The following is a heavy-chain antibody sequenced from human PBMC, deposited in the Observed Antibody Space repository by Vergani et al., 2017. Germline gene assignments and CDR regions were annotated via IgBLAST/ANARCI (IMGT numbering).Heavy chain of an antibody. CDR1: GGTFSSYT. Sequence: QVQLVQSGAEVKKPGSSVKVSCKASGGTFSSYTISWVRQAPGQGLEWMGRIIPILGIANYSHKFQGTVTITADKSTSTAYMELSILRSEDTAVYYCASDYYGSVNYYYGMDVWGQGTTVTVSS. D-gene: IGHD3-10*01. CDR3: ASDYYGSVNYYYGMDV. V-gene: IGHV1-69*02. CDR2: IIPILGIA. J-gene: IGHJ6*02.